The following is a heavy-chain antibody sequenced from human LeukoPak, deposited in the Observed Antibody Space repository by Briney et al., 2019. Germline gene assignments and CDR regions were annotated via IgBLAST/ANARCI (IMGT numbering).Heavy chain of an antibody. CDR1: GFTFSSSG. D-gene: IGHD2-8*01. CDR3: ATMNGYFAY. Sequence: GGSLRLSCAASGFTFSSSGMAWVRQTPRKGLEWVSAITDSGDTTYYADSVKGRFIISRDNSQNTLYLQMNSLRAEDTAMYYCATMNGYFAYWGQGTLVTVSS. J-gene: IGHJ4*02. V-gene: IGHV3-23*01. CDR2: ITDSGDTT.